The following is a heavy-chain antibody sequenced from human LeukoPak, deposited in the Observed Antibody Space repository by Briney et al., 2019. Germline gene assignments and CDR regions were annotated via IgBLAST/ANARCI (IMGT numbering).Heavy chain of an antibody. V-gene: IGHV4-61*02. Sequence: SETLSLTFTVSRGSISSGSYYWSCIRQPAGGGLGSIGRIYTSGSTNYNPSLKSRVTISVDTSKNQFSLKLSSVTAADTAVYYCARDLDCSSTSCYNYYYYYMDVWGKGTTVTVSS. CDR3: ARDLDCSSTSCYNYYYYYMDV. CDR1: RGSISSGSYY. J-gene: IGHJ6*03. CDR2: IYTSGST. D-gene: IGHD2-2*01.